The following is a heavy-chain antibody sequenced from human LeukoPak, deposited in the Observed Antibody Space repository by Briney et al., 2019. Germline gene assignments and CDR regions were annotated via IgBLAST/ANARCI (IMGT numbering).Heavy chain of an antibody. D-gene: IGHD2-2*01. Sequence: TSGTLSLTCTVSGGSISSSSYYWGWVRQPPGKGLEWNGSIYYSGSTYYNPSLKSRVTISVDRSKNQFSLKLSSVTAADTAVYYCASGDYCSITSCPELDAFDIWGQGTMVTVSS. CDR3: ASGDYCSITSCPELDAFDI. V-gene: IGHV4-39*07. CDR2: IYYSGST. J-gene: IGHJ3*02. CDR1: GGSISSSSYY.